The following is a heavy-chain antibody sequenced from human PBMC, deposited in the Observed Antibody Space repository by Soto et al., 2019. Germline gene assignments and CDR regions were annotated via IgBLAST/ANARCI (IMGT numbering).Heavy chain of an antibody. CDR1: GFTFSTFA. CDR2: ISGSGGRT. CDR3: ARVYGSGSIDY. D-gene: IGHD3-10*01. Sequence: GSLRLSCAASGFTFSTFAMSWVRQAPGKGLEWVSGISGSGGRTYYADSVKGRFTISRDNSNNTLFLQMNSLRADDTAVYYCARVYGSGSIDYWGQGTLVT. V-gene: IGHV3-23*01. J-gene: IGHJ4*02.